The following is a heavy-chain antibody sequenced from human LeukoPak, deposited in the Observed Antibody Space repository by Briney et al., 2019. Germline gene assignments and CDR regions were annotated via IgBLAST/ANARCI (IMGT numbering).Heavy chain of an antibody. CDR3: AKRGALITIFGVVSPSWFDP. CDR2: MSYDGSNK. D-gene: IGHD3-3*01. Sequence: GGSLRLSCAASGFTFSRYAMHWARQAPGKGLEWVAVMSYDGSNKYYADSVKGRFTISRDNSKNTLYLQMNSLRAEDTAVYYCAKRGALITIFGVVSPSWFDPWGQGTLVTVSS. V-gene: IGHV3-30-3*02. J-gene: IGHJ5*02. CDR1: GFTFSRYA.